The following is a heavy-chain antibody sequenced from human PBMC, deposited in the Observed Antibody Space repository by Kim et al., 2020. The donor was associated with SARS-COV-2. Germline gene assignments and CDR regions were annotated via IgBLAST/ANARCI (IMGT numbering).Heavy chain of an antibody. D-gene: IGHD3-10*01. V-gene: IGHV3-64D*09. J-gene: IGHJ4*02. Sequence: VKGRFTISRDNSKNTLYLQMSSLRAEDTAVYYCVKDTLWFGELLSMSFDYWGQGTLVTVSS. CDR3: VKDTLWFGELLSMSFDY.